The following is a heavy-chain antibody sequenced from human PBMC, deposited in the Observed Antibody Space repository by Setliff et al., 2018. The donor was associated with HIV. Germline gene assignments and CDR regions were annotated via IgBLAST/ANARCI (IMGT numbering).Heavy chain of an antibody. Sequence: SGDSGFIFSDYFMTWVRQAPGKGLEWLCYISSSGTTTYYGDSVKGRFTISRDNDKNSVHLQMNSLRVEDTAVYFCAAQGVLWGQGTQVTVSS. CDR2: ISSSGTTT. CDR1: GFIFSDYF. J-gene: IGHJ4*02. V-gene: IGHV3-11*04. CDR3: AAQGVL.